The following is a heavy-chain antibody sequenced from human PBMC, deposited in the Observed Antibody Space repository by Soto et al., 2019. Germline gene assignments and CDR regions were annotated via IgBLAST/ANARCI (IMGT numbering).Heavy chain of an antibody. V-gene: IGHV1-69*04. CDR1: GGTFSSYT. Sequence: SVKVSCKASGGTFSSYTISWVRQAPGQGLEWMGRIIPILGIANYAQKFQGRVTITADKSTSTAYMELSSLRSEDTAVYYCARDSYCSSTSCYGDAYYYYYMDVWGKGTTVTVSS. J-gene: IGHJ6*03. CDR3: ARDSYCSSTSCYGDAYYYYYMDV. CDR2: IIPILGIA. D-gene: IGHD2-2*01.